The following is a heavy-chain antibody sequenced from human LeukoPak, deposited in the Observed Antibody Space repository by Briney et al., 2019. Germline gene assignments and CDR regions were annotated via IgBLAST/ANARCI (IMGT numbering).Heavy chain of an antibody. CDR3: ARDTARGSAAFDI. D-gene: IGHD1-26*01. V-gene: IGHV1-69*04. CDR2: IIPILGIA. CDR1: GGTFSSYT. J-gene: IGHJ3*02. Sequence: GSSVKVSCKASGGTFSSYTISWVRQAPGQRLEWLGRIIPILGIANYAQKFQGRVTITADKSTSTAYMELSSLRSEDTAVYYRARDTARGSAAFDIWGQGTRVTVSS.